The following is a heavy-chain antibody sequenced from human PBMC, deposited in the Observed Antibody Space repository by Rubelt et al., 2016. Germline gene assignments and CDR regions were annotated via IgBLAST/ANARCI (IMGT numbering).Heavy chain of an antibody. D-gene: IGHD3-16*01. V-gene: IGHV3-48*04. CDR1: GFTFSSYW. J-gene: IGHJ6*02. CDR3: AREGGEKDV. Sequence: VQLVESGGGVVQPGRSLRLSCAASGFTFSSYWMSWVRQAPGKGLEWVSYISCSGSTIYYADSVKGRLTICRDNAKNSLYLQMNSRRAEETAVYYCAREGGEKDVWGPGTTVTVSS. CDR2: ISCSGSTI.